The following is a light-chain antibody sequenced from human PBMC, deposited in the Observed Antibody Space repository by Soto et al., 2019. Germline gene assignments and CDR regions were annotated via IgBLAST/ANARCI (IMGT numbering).Light chain of an antibody. Sequence: QSALTQPPSASGSPGQSVTISCTGTSSDVGGYNYVSWYQQHPGKAPKVMIYEVSKRPSGVPDRFSGSKSGNTASLTVSGLQAEDEADYYCSSYANIKNLIFGGGTQLTVL. CDR2: EVS. V-gene: IGLV2-8*01. CDR3: SSYANIKNLI. J-gene: IGLJ2*01. CDR1: SSDVGGYNY.